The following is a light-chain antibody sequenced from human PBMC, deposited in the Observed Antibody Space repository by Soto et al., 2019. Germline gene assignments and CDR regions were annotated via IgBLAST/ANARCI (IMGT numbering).Light chain of an antibody. J-gene: IGKJ5*01. Sequence: DIQMTQSPSSLSASVGDRVTITCRASQGIRNDLGWYQQKPGKAPKRLIYTATSLQSGVPSRFSGSRSSTEFTVTISSLQPEDFAPYYCPQHNSYPSITFGQGTRLEIK. CDR3: PQHNSYPSIT. CDR2: TAT. V-gene: IGKV1-17*01. CDR1: QGIRND.